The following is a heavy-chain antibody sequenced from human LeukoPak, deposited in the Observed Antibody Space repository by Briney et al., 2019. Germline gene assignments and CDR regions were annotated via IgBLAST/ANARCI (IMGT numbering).Heavy chain of an antibody. CDR1: GYIFTSYW. V-gene: IGHV5-51*01. J-gene: IGHJ2*01. CDR3: ARYSRVPGTTESGWFFDL. Sequence: GESLKISCQGSGYIFTSYWIAWVRQMPGKGLEWMGIIYPSDSDTRYSPSFQGQVTISVDKSISTAYLQWSSLRASDTAMFYCARYSRVPGTTESGWFFDLWGRGTLVTVSS. D-gene: IGHD1-1*01. CDR2: IYPSDSDT.